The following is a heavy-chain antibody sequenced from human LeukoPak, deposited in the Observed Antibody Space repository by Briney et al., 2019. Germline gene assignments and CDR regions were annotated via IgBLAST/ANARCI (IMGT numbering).Heavy chain of an antibody. CDR1: GFTFSDYI. CDR2: IRRKRQSYST. CDR3: SRDGGASDESAFDF. V-gene: IGHV3-72*01. D-gene: IGHD3-16*01. Sequence: PGGSLRLSCEASGFTFSDYILDWVRQAPGKGLEWVGRIRRKRQSYSTEYAASVKGRFPISRDDSKNSLFLDMNSLKTEDTAVYHCSRDGGASDESAFDFWGRGTMVTVSS. J-gene: IGHJ3*01.